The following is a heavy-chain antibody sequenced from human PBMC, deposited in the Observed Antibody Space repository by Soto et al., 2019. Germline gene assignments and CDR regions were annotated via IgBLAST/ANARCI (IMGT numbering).Heavy chain of an antibody. Sequence: SETLSLICTVSGDSINFYHWTWIRQPPGKGLEWMGYIYYTGSTNYNPSLKSRVSISVDTSKNQFSLKLSSVTAADTAVYYCARVARTGQYYFDFWGQGALVTVSS. D-gene: IGHD1-1*01. CDR2: IYYTGST. CDR3: ARVARTGQYYFDF. J-gene: IGHJ4*02. V-gene: IGHV4-59*01. CDR1: GDSINFYH.